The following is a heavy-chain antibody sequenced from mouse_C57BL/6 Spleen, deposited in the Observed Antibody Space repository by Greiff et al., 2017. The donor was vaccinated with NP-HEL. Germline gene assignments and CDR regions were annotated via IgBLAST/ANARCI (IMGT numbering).Heavy chain of an antibody. J-gene: IGHJ2*01. CDR1: GYTFTDYE. V-gene: IGHV1-15*01. Sequence: VQLVESGAELVRPGASVTLSCKASGYTFTDYEMHWVKPTPVHGLEWIGAIDPETGGTAYNQKFKGKAILTADKSSSTAYMELRSLTSEDSAVYYCTRKRGILTPYFDYWGQGTTLTVSS. D-gene: IGHD2-5*01. CDR2: IDPETGGT. CDR3: TRKRGILTPYFDY.